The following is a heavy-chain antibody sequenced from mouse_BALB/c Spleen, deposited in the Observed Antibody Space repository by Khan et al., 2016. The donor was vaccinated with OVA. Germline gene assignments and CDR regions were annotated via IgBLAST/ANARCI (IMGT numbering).Heavy chain of an antibody. CDR3: TRLAYYYDSEGFAY. CDR2: VSTGGGYT. D-gene: IGHD1-1*01. V-gene: IGHV5-6*01. CDR1: GFTFSTYG. Sequence: DVHLVESGGDLVKPGGSLKLSCAASGFTFSTYGMSWVRQTPDKRLEWVATVSTGGGYTYYPDSVKGRFTISRDNAKNTLYLQMRGLKSEDTAMFYCTRLAYYYDSEGFAYWGQGTLVTVSA. J-gene: IGHJ3*01.